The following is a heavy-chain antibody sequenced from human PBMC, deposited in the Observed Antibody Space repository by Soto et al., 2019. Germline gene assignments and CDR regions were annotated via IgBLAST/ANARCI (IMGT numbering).Heavy chain of an antibody. CDR2: IYYSGST. Sequence: SETLSLTCTVSGGSISSYYWSWIRQPPGKGLEWIGYIYYSGSTNYNPSLKSRVTISVDTSKNQFSLKLSSVTAADTAVYYCARDLPYEGYDYWGQGTLVTVSS. V-gene: IGHV4-59*01. CDR1: GGSISSYY. J-gene: IGHJ4*02. D-gene: IGHD3-22*01. CDR3: ARDLPYEGYDY.